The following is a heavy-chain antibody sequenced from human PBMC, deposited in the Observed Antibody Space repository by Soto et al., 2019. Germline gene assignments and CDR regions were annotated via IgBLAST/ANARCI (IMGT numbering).Heavy chain of an antibody. CDR2: IIPIFGTA. CDR3: ARDRSRYYYDSSGYYFDY. CDR1: GGTFSSYA. Sequence: SVKVSCKASGGTFSSYAISWVRQAPGQGLEWMGGIIPIFGTANYAQKFQGGVTITADESTSTAYMELSSLRSEDTAVYYCARDRSRYYYDSSGYYFDYWGHGTLVTVSS. J-gene: IGHJ4*01. D-gene: IGHD3-22*01. V-gene: IGHV1-69*13.